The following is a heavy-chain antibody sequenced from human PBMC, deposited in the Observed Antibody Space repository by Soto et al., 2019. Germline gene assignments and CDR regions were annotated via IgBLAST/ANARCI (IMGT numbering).Heavy chain of an antibody. CDR1: GYTFTGYY. V-gene: IGHV1-2*04. J-gene: IGHJ4*02. D-gene: IGHD3-3*01. CDR3: ARGNGVLRFLEWLSQFDY. Sequence: ASVKVYCKASGYTFTGYYMHWVRQAPGQGLEWMGWINPNSGGTNYAQKFQGWVTMTRDTSISTAYMELSRLRSDDTAVYYCARGNGVLRFLEWLSQFDYWGQGTLVTVSS. CDR2: INPNSGGT.